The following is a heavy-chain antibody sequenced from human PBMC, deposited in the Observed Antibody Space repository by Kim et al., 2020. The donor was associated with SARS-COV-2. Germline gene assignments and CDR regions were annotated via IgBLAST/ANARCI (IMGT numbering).Heavy chain of an antibody. CDR2: IYYSGST. CDR3: ARGVWYYYGSGSYPYYYYYGMDV. J-gene: IGHJ6*02. D-gene: IGHD3-10*01. V-gene: IGHV4-59*01. Sequence: SETLSLTCTVSGGSISSYYWSWIRQPPGKGLEWIGYIYYSGSTNYNPSLKSRVTISVDTSKNQFSLKLISVTAADTAVYYCARGVWYYYGSGSYPYYYYYGMDVWGQGTTVTVSS. CDR1: GGSISSYY.